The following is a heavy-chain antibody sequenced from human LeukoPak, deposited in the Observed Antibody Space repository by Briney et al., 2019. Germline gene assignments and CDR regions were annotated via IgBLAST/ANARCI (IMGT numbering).Heavy chain of an antibody. CDR1: GGSFSGYY. J-gene: IGHJ4*02. CDR2: INHSGST. CDR3: AGESWLENYDSSGLFDY. D-gene: IGHD3-22*01. V-gene: IGHV4-34*01. Sequence: SETLSLTCAVYGGSFSGYYWSWIRQPPGKGLEWIGEINHSGSTNYNPSLKSRVTISVDTSKNQFSLKLSSVTAADTAVYYCAGESWLENYDSSGLFDYWGQGTLVTVSS.